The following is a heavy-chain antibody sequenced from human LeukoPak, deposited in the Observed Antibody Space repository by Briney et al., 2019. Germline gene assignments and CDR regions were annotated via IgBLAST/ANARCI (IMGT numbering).Heavy chain of an antibody. CDR3: ASGHDSTDYYYVD. D-gene: IGHD3-22*01. J-gene: IGHJ4*02. V-gene: IGHV3-23*01. Sequence: GGSLRLSCAASGFTFSSYAMTWVRQAPGKGLEWVSSITNNGGSTYYADAVKGRFTISRDNSKNTLYLQMNSLRAEDTATYYCASGHDSTDYYYVDWGQGTLVTVSS. CDR2: ITNNGGST. CDR1: GFTFSSYA.